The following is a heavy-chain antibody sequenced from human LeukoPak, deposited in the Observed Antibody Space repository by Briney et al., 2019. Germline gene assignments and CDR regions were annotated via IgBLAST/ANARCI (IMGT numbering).Heavy chain of an antibody. J-gene: IGHJ4*02. CDR3: AKDSSSSGY. CDR1: GFTFSNYG. V-gene: IGHV3-23*01. Sequence: GGSLRLSCAASGFTFSNYGMNWVRQAPGKGLEWVSAISGSGGSTYYADSVKGRFTISRDNSKNTLYLQMNSLRAEDTAVYYCAKDSSSSGYWGQGTLVTVSS. CDR2: ISGSGGST. D-gene: IGHD6-13*01.